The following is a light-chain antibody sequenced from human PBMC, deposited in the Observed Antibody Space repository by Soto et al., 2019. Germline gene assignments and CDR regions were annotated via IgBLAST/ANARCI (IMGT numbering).Light chain of an antibody. CDR3: QQYKNWPLT. J-gene: IGKJ4*01. CDR1: QSVSSN. V-gene: IGKV3-15*01. Sequence: EIVMTQSPATLSVSPGGRDTLSCRASQSVSSNLAWYQQKPGQAPRLLIYGASTRATGFPARFSGSGSGTEFTLTISSLQSEDFAVYYCQQYKNWPLTFGGGTMVEIK. CDR2: GAS.